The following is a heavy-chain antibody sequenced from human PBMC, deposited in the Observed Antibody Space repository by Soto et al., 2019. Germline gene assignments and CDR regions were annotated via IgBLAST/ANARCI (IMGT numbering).Heavy chain of an antibody. V-gene: IGHV3-21*01. CDR3: ARDEIVVTYNWFDP. CDR2: ISSSSSYI. Sequence: GGSLRLSCAACGFPFSSYSMNWVRQAPGKGLEWVSSISSSSSYIYYADSVKGRFTISRDNAKNSLYLQMNSLRAEDTAVYYSARDEIVVTYNWFDPWGQGTLVTVSS. D-gene: IGHD2-2*01. CDR1: GFPFSSYS. J-gene: IGHJ5*02.